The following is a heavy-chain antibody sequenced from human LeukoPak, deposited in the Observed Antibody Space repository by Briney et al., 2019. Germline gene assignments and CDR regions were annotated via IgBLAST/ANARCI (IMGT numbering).Heavy chain of an antibody. CDR3: ARGIAVAGTDAFDI. D-gene: IGHD6-19*01. J-gene: IGHJ3*02. CDR1: RFTFSNYV. CDR2: ISSSSSYI. Sequence: PGRSLRLSCAASRFTFSNYVMHWVRQAPGKGLEWVSSISSSSSYIYYADSVKGRFTISRDNAKNSLYLQMNSLRAEDTAVYYCARGIAVAGTDAFDIWGQGTMVTVSS. V-gene: IGHV3-21*01.